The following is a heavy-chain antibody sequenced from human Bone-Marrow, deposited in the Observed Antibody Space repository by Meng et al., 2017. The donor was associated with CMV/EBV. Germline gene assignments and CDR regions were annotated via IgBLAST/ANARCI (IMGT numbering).Heavy chain of an antibody. CDR1: GGSISSYY. J-gene: IGHJ6*02. V-gene: IGHV4-59*01. CDR3: ARGGRRKQPLGDV. CDR2: IYYSGST. D-gene: IGHD1-26*01. Sequence: SETLSLTCTVSGGSISSYYWSWIRQPPGKGLEWIGYIYYSGSTNYNPSLKSRVTISVDTSKNQFSPKLSSVTAADTAVYYCARGGRRKQPLGDVWGQGTTVTVSS.